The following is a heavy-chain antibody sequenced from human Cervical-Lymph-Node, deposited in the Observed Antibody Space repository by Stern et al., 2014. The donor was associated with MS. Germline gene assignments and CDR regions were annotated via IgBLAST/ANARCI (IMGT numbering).Heavy chain of an antibody. CDR1: GYSFTNFD. D-gene: IGHD2-15*01. CDR2: MNPNSGNT. V-gene: IGHV1-8*01. CDR3: LCGLGY. J-gene: IGHJ4*02. Sequence: VQLVESGAEVKKPGASVKVSCRTSGYSFTNFDISWVRQAAGQGLEWMGWMNPNSGNTGCAPKFEGRVTMTRNTSISVAYMEFSSLTSEDTAVYYCLCGLGYWGQGTLVTVSS.